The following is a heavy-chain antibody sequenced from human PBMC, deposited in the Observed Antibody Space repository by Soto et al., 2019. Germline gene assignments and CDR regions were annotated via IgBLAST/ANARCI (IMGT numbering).Heavy chain of an antibody. V-gene: IGHV1-24*01. J-gene: IGHJ1*01. Sequence: ASVKVSCKVSGYTLTELSMHWVRQAPGKGLEWMGGFDPEDGETIYAQKFQGRVTMTEDTSTDTAYMELSSLRSEDTAVYYGATDLIVVVPAAKDFQHWGQGTLVTVSS. CDR2: FDPEDGET. D-gene: IGHD2-2*01. CDR3: ATDLIVVVPAAKDFQH. CDR1: GYTLTELS.